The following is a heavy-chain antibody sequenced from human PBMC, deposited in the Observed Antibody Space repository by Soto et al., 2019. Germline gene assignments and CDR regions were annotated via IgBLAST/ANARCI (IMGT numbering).Heavy chain of an antibody. V-gene: IGHV1-18*01. CDR3: ASGYDSGLMPSFDY. D-gene: IGHD5-12*01. J-gene: IGHJ4*02. CDR2: ISAYNGNT. CDR1: GYTFTSYG. Sequence: VSVTVSCKASGYTFTSYGSSWVRQAPGQGLEWMGWISAYNGNTNYAQKLQGRVTMTTDTSTSTAYMELRSLRSDDTAVYYCASGYDSGLMPSFDYWGQGTLVTVSS.